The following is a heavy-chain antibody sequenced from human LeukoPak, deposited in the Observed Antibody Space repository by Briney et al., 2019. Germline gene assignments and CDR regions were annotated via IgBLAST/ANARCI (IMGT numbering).Heavy chain of an antibody. J-gene: IGHJ3*02. V-gene: IGHV3-15*01. D-gene: IGHD4-17*01. CDR3: TTDLGMTTVTIGAFDI. CDR2: IKSKTDGGTT. CDR1: GFTFSSYA. Sequence: GGSLRLSCAASGFTFSSYAMSWVRQAPGKGLEWVGRIKSKTDGGTTDYAAPVKGRFTISRDDSKNTLYLQMNSLKTEDTAVYYCTTDLGMTTVTIGAFDIWGQGTMVTVSS.